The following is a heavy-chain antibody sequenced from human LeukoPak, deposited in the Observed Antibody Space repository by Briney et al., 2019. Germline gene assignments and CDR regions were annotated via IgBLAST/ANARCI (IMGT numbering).Heavy chain of an antibody. Sequence: PSETLSLTCTVSGASITNYYWSWIRQPPGKGLEWIGYIYYSGSTNYNPSLKSRVTISVDTSKNQFSLKLSSVTAADTAVYYCARGFRYAKYYDILTGPIWGQGTMVTVSS. J-gene: IGHJ3*02. CDR3: ARGFRYAKYYDILTGPI. D-gene: IGHD3-9*01. CDR1: GASITNYY. V-gene: IGHV4-59*01. CDR2: IYYSGST.